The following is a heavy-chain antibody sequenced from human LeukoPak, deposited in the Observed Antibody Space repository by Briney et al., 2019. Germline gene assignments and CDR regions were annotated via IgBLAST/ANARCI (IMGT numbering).Heavy chain of an antibody. J-gene: IGHJ4*02. V-gene: IGHV1-18*01. CDR3: ARMMDIVVVPAATPFDY. D-gene: IGHD2-2*03. CDR1: GYTFTSYS. CDR2: ISAYNSNT. Sequence: GASVKVSCKASGYTFTSYSISWVRQAPGQGLEWMGWISAYNSNTNYAQKLQGRVTMTTDTSTSTAYMELRSLRSDDTAVYYCARMMDIVVVPAATPFDYWGQGTLVTVSS.